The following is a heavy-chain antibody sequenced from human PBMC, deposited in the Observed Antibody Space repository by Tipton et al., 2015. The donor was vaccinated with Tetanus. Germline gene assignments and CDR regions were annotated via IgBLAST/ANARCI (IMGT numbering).Heavy chain of an antibody. D-gene: IGHD6-6*01. CDR1: GFTFSDYY. J-gene: IGHJ4*02. V-gene: IGHV3-11*01. CDR2: ITSGANTI. CDR3: VREENSISPQFDY. Sequence: SLRLSCVASGFTFSDYYMAWIRQAPGQGLEWVSYITSGANTIYYADSVKGRFTISRDNAKNTLYLQMNSLRVEDTAVYYCVREENSISPQFDYWGQGTLVTVSS.